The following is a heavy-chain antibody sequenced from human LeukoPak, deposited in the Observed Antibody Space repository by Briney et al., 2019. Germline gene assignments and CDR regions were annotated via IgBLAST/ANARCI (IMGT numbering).Heavy chain of an antibody. CDR3: ARVAAAGPGRDY. D-gene: IGHD6-13*01. Sequence: SETLSLTCTVSGGSISSSSYYWVWIRQPPGKGLEWIGSIYYSGSTYYNPSLKSRVTISVDTSKNQFSLKLSSVTAADTAVYYCARVAAAGPGRDYWGQGTLVTVSS. CDR1: GGSISSSSYY. CDR2: IYYSGST. V-gene: IGHV4-39*01. J-gene: IGHJ4*02.